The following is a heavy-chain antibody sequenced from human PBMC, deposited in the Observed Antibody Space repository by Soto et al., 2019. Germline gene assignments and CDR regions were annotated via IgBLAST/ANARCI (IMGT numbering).Heavy chain of an antibody. D-gene: IGHD6-19*01. Sequence: SETLSLTCTVSGGSIRSYYWSWVRQPAGKGLEWIGRIYTSGSTNYNPSLKSRVTMSVDTSNNQFSLKLSSVTAADTAVYYCARDHDGSGSNYYFDYWGQGTLVTVSS. CDR1: GGSIRSYY. CDR2: IYTSGST. V-gene: IGHV4-4*07. J-gene: IGHJ4*02. CDR3: ARDHDGSGSNYYFDY.